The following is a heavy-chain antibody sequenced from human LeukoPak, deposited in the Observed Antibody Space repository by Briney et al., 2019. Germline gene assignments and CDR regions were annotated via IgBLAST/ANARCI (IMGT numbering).Heavy chain of an antibody. CDR2: IKEDGREK. J-gene: IGHJ4*02. CDR3: ARVVTSSGYYDY. V-gene: IGHV3-7*01. D-gene: IGHD3-22*01. Sequence: GGSLRLSCAASGFTFSSFWMSWIRQAPGKGLEWVANIKEDGREKYYVDSVKGRFTISRDNAKNSLYLQVNSLRAEDTAIYYCARVVTSSGYYDYWGQGTLVTVSS. CDR1: GFTFSSFW.